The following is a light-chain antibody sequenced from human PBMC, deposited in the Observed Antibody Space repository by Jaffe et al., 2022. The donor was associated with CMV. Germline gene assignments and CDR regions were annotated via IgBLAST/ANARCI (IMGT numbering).Light chain of an antibody. V-gene: IGKV1-5*03. CDR2: KAS. CDR1: QSISSW. CDR3: QQYDNYLYT. Sequence: DIQMTQSPSTLSASVGDRVTITCRASQSISSWLAWYQQKPGKPPKLLIYKASILERGVPSRFSGSGSGTEFTLTISSLQPDDFATYYCQQYDNYLYTFGQGTNLDNK. J-gene: IGKJ2*01.